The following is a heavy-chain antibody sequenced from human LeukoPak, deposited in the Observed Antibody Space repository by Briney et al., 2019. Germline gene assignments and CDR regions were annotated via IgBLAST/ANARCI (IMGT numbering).Heavy chain of an antibody. J-gene: IGHJ3*02. CDR1: GGSISSYY. D-gene: IGHD3-10*01. Sequence: SETLSLTCTVSGGSISSYYWSWIRQPPGKGLEWIGYIYYSGSTNYNPSLKSRVTISVDTSKNQFSLKLSSVTAADTAVYYCARGSIKSEELLWFGELWHAFDIWGQGTMVTVSS. CDR3: ARGSIKSEELLWFGELWHAFDI. CDR2: IYYSGST. V-gene: IGHV4-59*01.